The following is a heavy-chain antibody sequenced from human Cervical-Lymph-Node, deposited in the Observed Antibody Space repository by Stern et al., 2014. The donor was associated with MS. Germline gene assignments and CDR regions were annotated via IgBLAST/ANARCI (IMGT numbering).Heavy chain of an antibody. Sequence: QLQLQESGPGLVKPSGTLSLTCAVSGGSVSSTNWWRWVRQSPGKGLEWIGNSYHSGSSKCRPSLRSRVSISLYIPKTHLSRHLTSVTAADTAVYYCARERQQYCNSEGCSYWYFDLWGRGTLVTVSS. CDR2: SYHSGSS. CDR1: GGSVSSTNW. J-gene: IGHJ2*01. CDR3: ARERQQYCNSEGCSYWYFDL. V-gene: IGHV4-4*02. D-gene: IGHD2/OR15-2a*01.